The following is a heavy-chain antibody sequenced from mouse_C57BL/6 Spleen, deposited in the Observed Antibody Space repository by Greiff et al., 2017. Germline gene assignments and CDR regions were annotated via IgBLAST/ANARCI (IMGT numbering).Heavy chain of an antibody. CDR3: ASHYGSSYGWFAY. Sequence: EVQLQESGPGLAKPSQTLSLTCSVTGYSITSDYWNWIRKFPGNKLEYMGYISYSGSTYYNPSLKSRISITRDTSKNQYYLQLNSLSTEDTATYYCASHYGSSYGWFAYWGQGTLVTVSA. CDR1: GYSITSDY. J-gene: IGHJ3*01. D-gene: IGHD1-1*01. V-gene: IGHV3-8*01. CDR2: ISYSGST.